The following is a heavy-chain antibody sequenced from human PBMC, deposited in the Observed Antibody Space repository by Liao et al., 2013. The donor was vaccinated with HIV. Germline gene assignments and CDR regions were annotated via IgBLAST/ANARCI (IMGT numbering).Heavy chain of an antibody. V-gene: IGHV4-4*07. D-gene: IGHD5/OR15-5a*01. CDR3: ATGVPPAQ. CDR1: GGSISSYY. J-gene: IGHJ4*02. CDR2: ISPTGSP. Sequence: QVQLQESGPRLVKPSETLSLTCSVSGGSISSYYWNWIRQPARKGLEWIGRISPTGSPNYNPSLRSRVTMSVDTSKNQFSLNLNSVTAADTAVYYCATGVPPAQWGQGTLVTVSS.